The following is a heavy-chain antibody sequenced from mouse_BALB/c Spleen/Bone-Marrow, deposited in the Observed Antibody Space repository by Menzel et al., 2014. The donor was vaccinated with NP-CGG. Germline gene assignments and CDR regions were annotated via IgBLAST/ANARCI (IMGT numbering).Heavy chain of an antibody. CDR2: ISSSYGDA. Sequence: QVQLQQSGAELVRPGVSVKISCKGSGYTFTDYAMHWVKRSHAKSPEWIGIISSSYGDATYNQKFKGKATMTVDKSSNTAYMEPARLTSEDSAIYYCARGLSYYYGTSYYFDYWGQGTTLTVSS. CDR1: GYTFTDYA. J-gene: IGHJ2*01. D-gene: IGHD1-1*01. CDR3: ARGLSYYYGTSYYFDY. V-gene: IGHV1S137*01.